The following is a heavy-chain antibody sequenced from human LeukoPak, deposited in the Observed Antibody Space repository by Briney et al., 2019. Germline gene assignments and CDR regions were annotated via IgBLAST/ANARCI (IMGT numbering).Heavy chain of an antibody. J-gene: IGHJ3*02. CDR2: IIPIFGTA. Sequence: GASVKVSCKASGGTFSSYAIIWVRQAPGQGLEWMGGIIPIFGTANYAQKFQGSVTITTDESTSTAYMELSSLRSEDTAVYYCAREYHSSGYYRGGDAFDIWGQGTMVTVSS. D-gene: IGHD3-22*01. CDR3: AREYHSSGYYRGGDAFDI. V-gene: IGHV1-69*05. CDR1: GGTFSSYA.